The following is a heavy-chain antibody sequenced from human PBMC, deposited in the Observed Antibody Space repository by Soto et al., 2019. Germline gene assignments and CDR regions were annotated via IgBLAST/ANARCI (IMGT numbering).Heavy chain of an antibody. J-gene: IGHJ5*02. CDR2: ISAYNGNT. D-gene: IGHD1-1*01. CDR3: ARDEAYKWNDGGWFDP. CDR1: GYTFTSYG. V-gene: IGHV1-18*01. Sequence: QVQLVQSGAEVKKPGASVKVSCKASGYTFTSYGISWVRQASGQGLEWMGWISAYNGNTKYAQKLQGRVTMTTDTSTSRAYMELRSLRSDDTAVYYCARDEAYKWNDGGWFDPWGQGTLVTVSS.